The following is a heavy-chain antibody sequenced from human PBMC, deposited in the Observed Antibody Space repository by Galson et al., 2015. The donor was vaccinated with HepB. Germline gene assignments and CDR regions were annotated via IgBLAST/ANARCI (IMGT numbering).Heavy chain of an antibody. J-gene: IGHJ2*01. V-gene: IGHV1-69*04. CDR2: IIPILGIA. Sequence: SVKVSCKASGGTFSSYTISWVRQAPGQGLEWMGRIIPILGIANYAQKFQGRVTITADKSTSTAYMELSSLRSEDTAVYYCARDGPEGPYWYFDLWGRGTLVTVSS. CDR3: ARDGPEGPYWYFDL. D-gene: IGHD1-14*01. CDR1: GGTFSSYT.